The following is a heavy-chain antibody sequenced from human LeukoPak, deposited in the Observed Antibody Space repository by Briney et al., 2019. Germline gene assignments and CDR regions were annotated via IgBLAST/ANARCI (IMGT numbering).Heavy chain of an antibody. CDR3: ARDLYAAIGHFGY. V-gene: IGHV3-30*04. J-gene: IGHJ4*02. D-gene: IGHD2-2*01. CDR1: GLTFSSYA. CDR2: ISYDGSNK. Sequence: GGSLRLSCAASGLTFSSYAMHWVRQAPGKGLEWVAVISYDGSNKYYAHSVKGRFTISRDNSKNTLYLQMNSLRAEDTAVYYCARDLYAAIGHFGYWGQGTLVTVSS.